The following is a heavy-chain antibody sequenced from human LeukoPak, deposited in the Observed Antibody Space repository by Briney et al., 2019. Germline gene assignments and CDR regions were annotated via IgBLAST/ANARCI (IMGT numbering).Heavy chain of an antibody. V-gene: IGHV3-20*04. J-gene: IGHJ4*02. CDR1: GFTFSSYA. CDR2: ITWHGRST. D-gene: IGHD6-13*01. CDR3: TKATTRRVPAATIDS. Sequence: GGSLRLSCAASGFTFSSYAMSWVRQAPGKGLEWVSSITWHGRSTAYADSVRGRFTISRDNAKYSLYLQMNSLRPEDTASYYCTKATTRRVPAATIDSWGQGTLVTVSS.